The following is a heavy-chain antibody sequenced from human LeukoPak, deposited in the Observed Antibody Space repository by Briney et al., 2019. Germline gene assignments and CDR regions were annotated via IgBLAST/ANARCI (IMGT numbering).Heavy chain of an antibody. Sequence: ASVKVSCKASGYTFTDYYMHWVRQAPGQGLEWMGWINPKNGGTYYAQKYQGRVTMTRDTSISTAYMELSSLVSDDTAACYCAREADILTGYYKYWGQGTLVTVSS. V-gene: IGHV1-2*02. D-gene: IGHD3-9*01. CDR2: INPKNGGT. CDR1: GYTFTDYY. CDR3: AREADILTGYYKY. J-gene: IGHJ4*02.